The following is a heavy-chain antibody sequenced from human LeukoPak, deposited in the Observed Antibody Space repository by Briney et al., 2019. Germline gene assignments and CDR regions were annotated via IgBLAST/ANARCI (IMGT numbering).Heavy chain of an antibody. CDR1: GFTFSSHW. Sequence: GGSLRLSCAASGFTFSSHWMSWVRQAPGKGLEWVANIKQDGSEKYYVDSVKGRFTISRDNAKNSLYLQMNSLRAEDTAVYYCARGIAVAVNDYWGQGTLVTVSS. D-gene: IGHD6-19*01. CDR3: ARGIAVAVNDY. V-gene: IGHV3-7*04. CDR2: IKQDGSEK. J-gene: IGHJ4*02.